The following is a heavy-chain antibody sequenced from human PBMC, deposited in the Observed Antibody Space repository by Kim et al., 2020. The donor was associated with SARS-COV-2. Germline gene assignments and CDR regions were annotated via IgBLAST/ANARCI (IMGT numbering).Heavy chain of an antibody. CDR3: AIMPGSGIPGL. Sequence: GGSLRLSCAASGAASGFTFSSYSIHWVRQLPGKGLVWVSRITNDGRSTLYADSVRGRFTISRDNAKNTVYLQMSSLRAEDTAGYFCAIMPGSGIPGLWG. CDR1: GFTFSSYS. CDR2: ITNDGRST. J-gene: IGHJ2*01. D-gene: IGHD2-2*01. V-gene: IGHV3-74*03.